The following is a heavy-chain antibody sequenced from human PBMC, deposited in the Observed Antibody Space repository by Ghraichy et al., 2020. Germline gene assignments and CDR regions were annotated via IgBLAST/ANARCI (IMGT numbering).Heavy chain of an antibody. V-gene: IGHV3-49*04. D-gene: IGHD3-22*01. CDR1: GFTFGDYA. J-gene: IGHJ4*02. CDR2: IRNKVHNGAT. CDR3: TRASYYENNGYYHPYYFDS. Sequence: GESLNISCFASGFTFGDYAMSWVRQAPGKGLEWVGYIRNKVHNGATDYAASVKGRFTISRDDSKSVAYLQMNSLKAEDTAVYFCTRASYYENNGYYHPYYFDSWGQGTLVTVSS.